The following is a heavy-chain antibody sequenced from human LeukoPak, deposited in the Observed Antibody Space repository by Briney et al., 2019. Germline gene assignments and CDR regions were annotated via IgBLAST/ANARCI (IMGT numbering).Heavy chain of an antibody. J-gene: IGHJ4*02. CDR2: TSDSGST. CDR1: GGSIRNYY. Sequence: SXTLXLTCTXXGGSIRNYYXNWIRQPPGKGLEWVGYTSDSGSTYYNPSLKSRVTISVDTSNNQFSLKLSSVTAADTAVYYCARGRTILGYWGQGTLVTVSS. CDR3: ARGRTILGY. V-gene: IGHV4-59*12.